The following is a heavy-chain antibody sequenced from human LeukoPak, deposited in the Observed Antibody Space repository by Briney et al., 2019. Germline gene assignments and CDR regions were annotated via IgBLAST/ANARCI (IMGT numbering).Heavy chain of an antibody. CDR2: IYYSGST. Sequence: PSETLSLTCTVSGYSISSYYWSWIRQPPGKGLEWIGYIYYSGSTNYNPSLKSRVTISVDTSKNQFSLKLSSVTAADTAVYYCASSGRRGAAGTIIDYWGQGTLVTVSS. J-gene: IGHJ4*02. D-gene: IGHD6-13*01. CDR3: ASSGRRGAAGTIIDY. CDR1: GYSISSYY. V-gene: IGHV4-59*01.